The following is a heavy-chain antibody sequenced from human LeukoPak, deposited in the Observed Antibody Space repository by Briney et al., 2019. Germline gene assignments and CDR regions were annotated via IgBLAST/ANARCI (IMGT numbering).Heavy chain of an antibody. CDR2: ISGSGGST. Sequence: GGSLRLSCAASGFTFSSYAMSWVRQAPGKGLERVSAISGSGGSTYYADSVKGRFTISRDNSKNTLYLQMNSLRAEDTAVYYCAKASFLGYCSSTSCYGYYMDVWGKGTTVTISS. CDR3: AKASFLGYCSSTSCYGYYMDV. J-gene: IGHJ6*03. V-gene: IGHV3-23*01. D-gene: IGHD2-2*01. CDR1: GFTFSSYA.